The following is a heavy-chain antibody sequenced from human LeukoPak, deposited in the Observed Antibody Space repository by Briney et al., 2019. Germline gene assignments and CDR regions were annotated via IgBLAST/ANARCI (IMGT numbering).Heavy chain of an antibody. V-gene: IGHV1-3*01. CDR2: INAGNGNT. CDR3: ATEPIAVAGLPYYFDC. Sequence: GASVKVSCKASGYTFTSYAMHWVRQAPGQRLEWMGWINAGNGNTKYSQKFQGRVTITRDTSASTAYMELSSLRSEDTAVYYCATEPIAVAGLPYYFDCWGQGTLVTVSS. CDR1: GYTFTSYA. D-gene: IGHD6-19*01. J-gene: IGHJ4*02.